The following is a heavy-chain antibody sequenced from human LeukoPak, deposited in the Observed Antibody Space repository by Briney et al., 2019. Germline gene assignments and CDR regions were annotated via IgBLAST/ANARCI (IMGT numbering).Heavy chain of an antibody. J-gene: IGHJ5*02. CDR3: ARDSEYTYGNWFDP. Sequence: SETLSLTCTVSGGSISNLYWSWIRQPAGKGLEWIGRIHTGGSANYNPSLKSRVTMSVDTCKNQFSLKLSSVTAADTAVYYCARDSEYTYGNWFDPWGQGTLVTVSS. CDR1: GGSISNLY. V-gene: IGHV4-4*07. CDR2: IHTGGSA. D-gene: IGHD5-18*01.